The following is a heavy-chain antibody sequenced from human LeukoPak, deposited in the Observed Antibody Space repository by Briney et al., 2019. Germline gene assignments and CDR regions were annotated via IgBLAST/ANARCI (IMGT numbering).Heavy chain of an antibody. CDR1: GGSISSGSYY. J-gene: IGHJ2*01. V-gene: IGHV4-61*02. Sequence: SQTLSLTCTVSGGSISSGSYYWSWIRQPAGKGLEYIGLIFPSGSTNYNPSLKSRLTISVDTSKNQFSLKLSSVTAADTAVYYCARGCRDGYSNYRYFDLWGRGTLVTVSS. D-gene: IGHD5-24*01. CDR3: ARGCRDGYSNYRYFDL. CDR2: IFPSGST.